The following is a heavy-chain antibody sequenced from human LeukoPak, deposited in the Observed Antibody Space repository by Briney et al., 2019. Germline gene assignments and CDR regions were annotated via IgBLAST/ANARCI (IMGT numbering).Heavy chain of an antibody. CDR1: GFTFSSYA. V-gene: IGHV3-30-3*01. CDR2: ISYDGSNK. Sequence: GGSLRLSCAASGFTFSSYAMHWVRQAPGKGLEWVAVISYDGSNKYYADSVKGRFTISRDNSKNTLYLQMNSLRAEDTAVYYCASLRARGYYDSNNLLDYWGQGTLVTVSS. D-gene: IGHD3-22*01. CDR3: ASLRARGYYDSNNLLDY. J-gene: IGHJ4*02.